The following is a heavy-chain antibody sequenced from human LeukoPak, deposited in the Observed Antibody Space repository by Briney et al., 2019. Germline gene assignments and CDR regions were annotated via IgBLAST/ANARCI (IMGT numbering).Heavy chain of an antibody. CDR3: AKGLTTSKIYYYYGMDV. D-gene: IGHD4-17*01. V-gene: IGHV3-30*18. CDR2: ISYDGSNK. Sequence: GGSLRLSCAASGFTFSSYGMHWVRQAPGKGLEWVAAISYDGSNKYYADSVKGRFTISRDNSKNTLYLQMNSLRAEDTAVYYCAKGLTTSKIYYYYGMDVWGQGTTVTVSS. J-gene: IGHJ6*02. CDR1: GFTFSSYG.